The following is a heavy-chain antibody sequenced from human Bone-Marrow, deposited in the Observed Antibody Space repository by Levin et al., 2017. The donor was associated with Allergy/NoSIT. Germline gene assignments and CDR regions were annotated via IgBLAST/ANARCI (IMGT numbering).Heavy chain of an antibody. D-gene: IGHD6-13*01. CDR1: GFTFSSYA. J-gene: IGHJ4*02. Sequence: QTGGSLRLSCAASGFTFSSYAMSWVRQAPGKGLEWVSAISGSGGSTYYADSVKGRFTISRDNSKNTLYLQMNSLRAEDTAVYYCAKGGMSSSATYFDYWGQGTLVTVSS. CDR3: AKGGMSSSATYFDY. CDR2: ISGSGGST. V-gene: IGHV3-23*01.